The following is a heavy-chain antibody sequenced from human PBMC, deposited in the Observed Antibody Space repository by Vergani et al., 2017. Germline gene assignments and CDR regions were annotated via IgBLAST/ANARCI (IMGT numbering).Heavy chain of an antibody. J-gene: IGHJ4*02. Sequence: EVHLVESGGDLVEPGRSLRLSCAASGFIFDDYAMHWVRQVPGKGLEWVSGISWNSKSEAYADSVKGRFAISRDHAKNSLYLQMNSLRPEDTAQYYCAKDHGGYCTNGNCLFGSWGQGTPVTVSS. CDR1: GFIFDDYA. CDR3: AKDHGGYCTNGNCLFGS. CDR2: ISWNSKSE. V-gene: IGHV3-9*01. D-gene: IGHD2-8*01.